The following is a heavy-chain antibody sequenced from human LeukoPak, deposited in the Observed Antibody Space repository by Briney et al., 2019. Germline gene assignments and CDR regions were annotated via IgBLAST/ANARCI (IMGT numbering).Heavy chain of an antibody. J-gene: IGHJ5*02. V-gene: IGHV1-3*01. CDR2: INAGNGNT. CDR3: AREGSGWGDYSFYNWFDP. D-gene: IGHD4-17*01. CDR1: GYTFTSCA. Sequence: ASVKVSCKASGYTFTSCAMHWVRQAPGQRLEWMGWINAGNGNTKYSQKFQGRVTITRDTSASTAYMELSSMRSEDTAVYYCAREGSGWGDYSFYNWFDPWGQGTLVTVSS.